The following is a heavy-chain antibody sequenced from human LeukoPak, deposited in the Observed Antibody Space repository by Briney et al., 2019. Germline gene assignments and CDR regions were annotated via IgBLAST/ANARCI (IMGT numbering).Heavy chain of an antibody. J-gene: IGHJ4*02. CDR2: INPNSGGT. D-gene: IGHD6-19*01. Sequence: GASVKVSCKASGYTFTGYYMHWVRQAPGQGLEWMGWINPNSGGTNYAQKFQGRVTMTRDTPISTAYMELSRLRSDDTAVYYCARDQTRSGWYGIFDYWGQGTLVTVSS. CDR3: ARDQTRSGWYGIFDY. CDR1: GYTFTGYY. V-gene: IGHV1-2*02.